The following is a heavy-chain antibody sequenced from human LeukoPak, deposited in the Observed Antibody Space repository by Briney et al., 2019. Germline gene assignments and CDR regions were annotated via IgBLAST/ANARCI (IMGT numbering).Heavy chain of an antibody. CDR1: GLKFNSVG. CDR2: INDNGDRT. Sequence: PGGSLRLSCAASGLKFNSVGMTWVRQAPGRGLEWVSSINDNGDRTYYTDSVRGRFTVSRDNSQNTLYLQMNSLRAEDTAMYFCVKYRGESSIWGQGTLVTVSS. J-gene: IGHJ4*02. CDR3: VKYRGESSI. D-gene: IGHD1-26*01. V-gene: IGHV3-23*01.